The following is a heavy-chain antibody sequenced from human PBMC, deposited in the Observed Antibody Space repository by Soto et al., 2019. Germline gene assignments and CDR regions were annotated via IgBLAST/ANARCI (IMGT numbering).Heavy chain of an antibody. CDR3: ARDDEELFDY. CDR1: GFTFGSYS. V-gene: IGHV3-21*01. J-gene: IGHJ4*02. Sequence: PGGSLGLSCAASGFTFGSYSMNWVRQAPGKGLEWVSSISTTSNYIYYADSVKGRFTISRDNAKSSLYLQMNSLRVEDSAVYYCARDDEELFDYWGKGTLVILSS. D-gene: IGHD1-26*01. CDR2: ISTTSNYI.